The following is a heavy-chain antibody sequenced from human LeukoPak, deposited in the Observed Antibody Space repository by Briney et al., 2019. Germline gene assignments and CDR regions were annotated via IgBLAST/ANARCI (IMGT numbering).Heavy chain of an antibody. CDR3: ARGSRAIVATKFARGRYMDV. V-gene: IGHV3-30*02. J-gene: IGHJ6*03. D-gene: IGHD5-12*01. CDR1: GFTFSTYG. Sequence: GGSLRLSCAASGFTFSTYGMHWVRQAPGKGLEWVAFIRYDGSNKYYADSVKGRFTISRDNSKNTLYLQMNSLRTEDTAVYYCARGSRAIVATKFARGRYMDVWGKGTTVTISS. CDR2: IRYDGSNK.